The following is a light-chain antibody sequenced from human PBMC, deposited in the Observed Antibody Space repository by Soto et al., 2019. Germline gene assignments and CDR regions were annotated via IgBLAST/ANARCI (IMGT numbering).Light chain of an antibody. CDR1: SSDVGGYNY. V-gene: IGLV2-14*01. CDR2: DVS. J-gene: IGLJ2*01. Sequence: QSFLTQPASVSLSPGQSITISGTGTSSDVGGYNYVSWYQQHPGKAPKLMIYDVSNRPSGVSNRFSGSKSGNTASLTISGLQAEDEADYYCSSYTSSSTLVVFGGGTKLTVL. CDR3: SSYTSSSTLVV.